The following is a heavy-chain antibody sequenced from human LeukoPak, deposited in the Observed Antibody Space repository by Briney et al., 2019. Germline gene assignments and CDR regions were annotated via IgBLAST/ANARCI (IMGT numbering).Heavy chain of an antibody. CDR3: ARDLSFGSLDF. Sequence: GGSLRLSCAASGFILSTHGMHWVRQAPGKGLEWVAGMWYDGSREDYADSVKGRFTISRDMSKNTLNLQMNSLRVEDTAMFHCARDLSFGSLDFRGQGTLVTVSS. J-gene: IGHJ4*02. CDR1: GFILSTHG. CDR2: MWYDGSRE. V-gene: IGHV3-33*01. D-gene: IGHD1-26*01.